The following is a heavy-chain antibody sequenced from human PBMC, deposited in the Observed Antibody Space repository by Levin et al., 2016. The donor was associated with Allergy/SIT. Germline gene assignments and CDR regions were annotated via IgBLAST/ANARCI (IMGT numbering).Heavy chain of an antibody. CDR2: IRSKANSYAT. V-gene: IGHV3-73*01. J-gene: IGHJ4*02. CDR3: TRPHYDSSGYHDY. D-gene: IGHD3-22*01. Sequence: VRQMPGKGLEWVGRIRSKANSYATAYAASVKGRFTISRDDSKNTAYLQMNSLKTEDTAVYYCTRPHYDSSGYHDYWGQGTLVTVSS.